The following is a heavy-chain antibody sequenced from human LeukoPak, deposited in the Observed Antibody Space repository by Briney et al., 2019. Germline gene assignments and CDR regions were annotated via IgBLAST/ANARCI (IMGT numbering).Heavy chain of an antibody. CDR1: GYTFTSYG. Sequence: GSVKVSCKASGYTFTSYGITWVRQAPGQGLEWMGWISAYNGNTDHAQKLQGRVTMTTDTSTTTAYMELRSLRSDDTAVYYCARDRDYVWGSYRHTPEYWGQGTLVTVSS. V-gene: IGHV1-18*01. J-gene: IGHJ4*02. CDR2: ISAYNGNT. CDR3: ARDRDYVWGSYRHTPEY. D-gene: IGHD3-16*02.